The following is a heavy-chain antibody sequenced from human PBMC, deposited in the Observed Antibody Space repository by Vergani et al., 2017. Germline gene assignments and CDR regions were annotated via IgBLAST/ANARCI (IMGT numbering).Heavy chain of an antibody. D-gene: IGHD4-17*01. Sequence: QVQLVETGGGVVQPGGSLRLYCATSGFSFNTYGAHWVRQAPGKGLEWVAFIGYDGRIKYNVGSVKGRFTISRDTSKKTLSLQMRSLRADDTAVYYCAKDGRENSDYGYFDYWGQGTLVTVSS. CDR2: IGYDGRIK. CDR1: GFSFNTYG. J-gene: IGHJ4*02. CDR3: AKDGRENSDYGYFDY. V-gene: IGHV3-30*02.